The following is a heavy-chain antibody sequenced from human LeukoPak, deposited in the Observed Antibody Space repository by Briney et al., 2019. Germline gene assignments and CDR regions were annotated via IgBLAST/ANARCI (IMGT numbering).Heavy chain of an antibody. CDR3: AAISTSGSRRGSFDY. CDR1: GGSISSGGYY. J-gene: IGHJ4*02. V-gene: IGHV4-31*03. CDR2: IYYSGST. Sequence: PSRTLSLTCTVSGGSISSGGYYWSWIRQHPGKGLEWIGYIYYSGSTYYNPSLKSRITISVDTSKNQFSLKLSSMTAADTAVYYCAAISTSGSRRGSFDYWGQGTLVTVSS. D-gene: IGHD1-26*01.